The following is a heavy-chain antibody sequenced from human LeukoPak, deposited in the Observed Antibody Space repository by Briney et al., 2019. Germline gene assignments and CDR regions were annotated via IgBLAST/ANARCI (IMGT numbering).Heavy chain of an antibody. J-gene: IGHJ4*02. CDR1: GGSFSGYY. CDR2: IYYSGST. D-gene: IGHD1-26*01. Sequence: SETLSLTCAVYGGSFSGYYWSWIRQPPGKGLEWIGYIYYSGSTNYNPSLKSRVTISVDTSKNQFSLKLSSVTAADTAVYYCARDQVRGGSYYLNHWGQGTLVTVSS. V-gene: IGHV4-59*12. CDR3: ARDQVRGGSYYLNH.